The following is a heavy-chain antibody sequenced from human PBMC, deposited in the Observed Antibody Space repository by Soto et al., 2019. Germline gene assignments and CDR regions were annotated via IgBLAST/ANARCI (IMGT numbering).Heavy chain of an antibody. CDR1: GGTFSSYA. Sequence: QVQLVQSGAEVKKPGSSVKVSCKASGGTFSSYAISWVRQAPGQGLEWMGGIIPIFGTANYAQKFQGRVTITAAESTSTAYMELSSLRSEDTAVYYCRGAIVGAPWADYWGQGTLVTVSS. CDR2: IIPIFGTA. CDR3: RGAIVGAPWADY. D-gene: IGHD1-26*01. J-gene: IGHJ4*02. V-gene: IGHV1-69*01.